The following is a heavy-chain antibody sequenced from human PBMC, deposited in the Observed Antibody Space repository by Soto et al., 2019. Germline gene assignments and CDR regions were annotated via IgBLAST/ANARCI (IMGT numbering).Heavy chain of an antibody. V-gene: IGHV3-21*01. CDR3: ARELVSAAHV. J-gene: IGHJ6*02. CDR1: GFTFSSYS. CDR2: ISSSSSYI. D-gene: IGHD3-22*01. Sequence: EVQLVESGGGLVKPGGSMRLSCAASGFTFSSYSMNWVRQAPGKGLEWVSSISSSSSYIYYADSVKGRFTISRDNAKNSLYLQMNSLRAEDTAVYYCARELVSAAHVWGQGTTVTVSS.